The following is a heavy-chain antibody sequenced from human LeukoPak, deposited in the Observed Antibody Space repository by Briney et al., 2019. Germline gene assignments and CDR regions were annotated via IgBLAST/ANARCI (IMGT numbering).Heavy chain of an antibody. V-gene: IGHV3-53*01. CDR3: ASAGVDTAMIMNYYSGMDV. CDR1: GFTVSSNY. Sequence: GGSLRLSCAASGFTVSSNYMSWVRQAPGKGLEWVSVIYSGGSTYYADSVKGRFTISRDNSKNTLYLQMNSLRAEDTAVYYCASAGVDTAMIMNYYSGMDVWGQGTTVTVSS. D-gene: IGHD5-18*01. CDR2: IYSGGST. J-gene: IGHJ6*02.